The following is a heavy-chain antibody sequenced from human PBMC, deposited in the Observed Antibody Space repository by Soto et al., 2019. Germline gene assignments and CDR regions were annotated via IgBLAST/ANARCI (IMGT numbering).Heavy chain of an antibody. V-gene: IGHV4-39*01. CDR1: GGSISSSSYY. Sequence: SETLSLTCTVSGGSISSSSYYWGWIRQPPGKGLEWIGSIYYSGSTYYNPSLKSRVTISVDTSKNQFSLKLSSVTAADTAVYYCARSVHDFDYWGQGTLVTVSS. CDR3: ARSVHDFDY. J-gene: IGHJ4*02. CDR2: IYYSGST.